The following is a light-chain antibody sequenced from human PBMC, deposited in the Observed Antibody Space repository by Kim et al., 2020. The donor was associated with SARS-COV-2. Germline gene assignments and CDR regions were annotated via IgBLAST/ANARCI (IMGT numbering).Light chain of an antibody. V-gene: IGKV3-20*01. CDR2: GAS. CDR1: QSVSSS. CDR3: QEYDDSPPWT. Sequence: EIVLTQSPATLSLSPGERVTLSCRASQSVSSSLAWYQQKPGQAPRLIIYGASSRATGIPDRFSGSGSGTDFTLTISRLEPEDFAVYYCQEYDDSPPWTFGQGTKVDIK. J-gene: IGKJ1*01.